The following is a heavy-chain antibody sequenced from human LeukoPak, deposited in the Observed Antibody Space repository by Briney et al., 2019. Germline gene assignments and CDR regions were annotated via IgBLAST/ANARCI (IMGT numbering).Heavy chain of an antibody. Sequence: GGSLRLSCAASGFTFSSYWMSWVRQAPGEGLEWVANIKQDGSEKYYVDSVKGRFTISRDNAKNSLYLQMNSLRAEDTAVYDCARGTIAAAGYYYFYYWGRGTEVTVSS. D-gene: IGHD6-13*01. CDR3: ARGTIAAAGYYYFYY. CDR2: IKQDGSEK. J-gene: IGHJ4*02. CDR1: GFTFSSYW. V-gene: IGHV3-7*04.